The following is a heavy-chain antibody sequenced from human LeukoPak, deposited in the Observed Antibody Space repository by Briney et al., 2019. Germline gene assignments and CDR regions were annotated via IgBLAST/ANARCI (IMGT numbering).Heavy chain of an antibody. Sequence: GGSLRLSCAASGFTFSSYGVHWVRQAPGKGLEWVAFIRYDGSSKYYADSVKGRFTISRDNSKNTLYLQMNSLRAEDTAVYYCAKDRLYGSGSWDAFDIWGQGTMVTVSS. CDR3: AKDRLYGSGSWDAFDI. CDR2: IRYDGSSK. J-gene: IGHJ3*02. CDR1: GFTFSSYG. V-gene: IGHV3-30*02. D-gene: IGHD3-10*01.